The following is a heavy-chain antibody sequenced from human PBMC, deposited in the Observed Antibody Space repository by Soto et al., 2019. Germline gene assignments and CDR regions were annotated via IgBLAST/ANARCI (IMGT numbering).Heavy chain of an antibody. CDR3: ARGLANLNREKFDY. D-gene: IGHD1-26*01. CDR1: GGSFSGYY. CDR2: INHSGST. Sequence: SETLSLTCAVYGGSFSGYYWSWIRQPPGKGLEWIGEINHSGSTNYNPSLKSRVTISVDTSKNQFSLKLSSVTAADTAVYYCARGLANLNREKFDYWGQGTLVTVSS. V-gene: IGHV4-34*01. J-gene: IGHJ4*02.